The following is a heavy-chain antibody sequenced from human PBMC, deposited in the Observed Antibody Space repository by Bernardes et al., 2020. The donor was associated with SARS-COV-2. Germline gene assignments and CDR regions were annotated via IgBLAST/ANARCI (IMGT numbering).Heavy chain of an antibody. J-gene: IGHJ4*02. CDR3: ARHFVAGTTYPNDY. CDR2: ISGSGNTT. D-gene: IGHD6-19*01. V-gene: IGHV3-23*01. Sequence: GGSLRLSCAASGFTFTKYDMSWVRQAPGKGLEWVSGISGSGNTTYYADSVKGRFTISRDNSKNSLSLQMNSLRAEDTALYYCARHFVAGTTYPNDYWGPGTLVTVSS. CDR1: GFTFTKYD.